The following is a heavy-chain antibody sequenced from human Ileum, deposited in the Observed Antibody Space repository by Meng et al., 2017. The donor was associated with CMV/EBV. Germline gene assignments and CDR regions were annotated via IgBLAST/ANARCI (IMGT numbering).Heavy chain of an antibody. D-gene: IGHD3-16*01. Sequence: GESLKISCAGSGFTFSRNGMHWVRLAPGKRLEWVAVVRNDGSTTNYADSVKGRFTISRDNYHNMLYLQMNSLRAEDTAVYYCARYEGGVGFDYWGQGTLVTVSS. CDR2: VRNDGSTT. V-gene: IGHV3-33*01. CDR1: GFTFSRNG. CDR3: ARYEGGVGFDY. J-gene: IGHJ4*02.